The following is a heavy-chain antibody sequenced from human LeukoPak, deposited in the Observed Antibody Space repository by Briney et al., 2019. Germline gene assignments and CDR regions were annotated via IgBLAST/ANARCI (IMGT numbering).Heavy chain of an antibody. CDR2: IIPILGIA. J-gene: IGHJ4*02. D-gene: IGHD2-8*01. CDR1: GGTFSSYA. CDR3: ARSFYCTNGVCPTKFDY. V-gene: IGHV1-69*04. Sequence: GGPVKVSCKASGGTFSSYAIGWVRQAPGQGLEWMGRIIPILGIANYAQKFQGRVTITADKSTSTAYMELSSLRSEDTAVYYCARSFYCTNGVCPTKFDYWGQGTLVTVSS.